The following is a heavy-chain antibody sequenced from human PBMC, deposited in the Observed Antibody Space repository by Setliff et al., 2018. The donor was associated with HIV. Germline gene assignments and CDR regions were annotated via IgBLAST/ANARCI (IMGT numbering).Heavy chain of an antibody. V-gene: IGHV3-21*01. CDR2: ISSTSDYI. J-gene: IGHJ4*02. CDR3: ARDFRIQLWLRSPFDY. Sequence: PWGSLRLSCTASGFTFSDCYMNWVRQAPGKGLEWVSSISSTSDYIYYADSVKGRFIISRDNAKNSLYLQMNSLRAEDTAVYYCARDFRIQLWLRSPFDYWGQGTLVTVSS. CDR1: GFTFSDCY. D-gene: IGHD5-18*01.